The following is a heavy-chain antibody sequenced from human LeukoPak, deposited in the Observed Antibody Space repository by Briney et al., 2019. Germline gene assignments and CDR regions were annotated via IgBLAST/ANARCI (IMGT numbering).Heavy chain of an antibody. CDR3: ARHRNFGANFAIDY. Sequence: GGSLRLSCAASGFTFSDFAMSWVRQAPGKGLEWVSGVTNSGNTTYYADSVKGRFTISKDNSKSTLHPQLNSLRAEDTAIYFCARHRNFGANFAIDYWGQGTLVTVSS. D-gene: IGHD4/OR15-4a*01. V-gene: IGHV3-23*01. CDR2: VTNSGNTT. J-gene: IGHJ4*02. CDR1: GFTFSDFA.